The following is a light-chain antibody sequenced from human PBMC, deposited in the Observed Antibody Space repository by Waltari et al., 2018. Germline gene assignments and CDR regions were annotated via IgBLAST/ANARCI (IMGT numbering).Light chain of an antibody. V-gene: IGKV3-20*01. CDR1: QSISRF. Sequence: EIVLTQSPGTLSLSPGERATLYCRASQSISRFLAWYQQKPGQAPRLLIYAASSRATGIPDRFSGSGSGTDFSLTITRLEPEDFAVYFCQNHERLPAVFGQGTKVEIK. CDR3: QNHERLPAV. CDR2: AAS. J-gene: IGKJ1*01.